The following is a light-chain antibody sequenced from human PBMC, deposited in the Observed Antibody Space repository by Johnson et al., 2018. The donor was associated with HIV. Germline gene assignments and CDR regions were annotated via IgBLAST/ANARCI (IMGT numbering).Light chain of an antibody. CDR1: SSNIGNNY. CDR3: GTWDCSLRVGF. CDR2: DNN. Sequence: QSVLTQPPSVSAAPGQKVTISCSGSSSNIGNNYVSWYQQLPGRAPKLLIYDNNKRPPGIHDRFSGSKSGTSATLGINGLQTGDEADYYCGTWDCSLRVGFFGTGTKVTVL. J-gene: IGLJ1*01. V-gene: IGLV1-51*01.